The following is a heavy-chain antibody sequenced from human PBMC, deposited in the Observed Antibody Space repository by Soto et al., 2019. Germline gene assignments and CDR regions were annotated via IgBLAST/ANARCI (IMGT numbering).Heavy chain of an antibody. CDR2: INPNSGGT. D-gene: IGHD3-10*01. Sequence: QVQLVQSGAEVKKPGASVKVSCKASGYTFTGYYMHWVRQAPGQGLEWMGWINPNSGGTNYAQKFQGWVTMTSDTSLFTAYMALRRLRSDDTAVYYCARSDPLWFGDAIYYYGMDVWGQGTTVTVSS. CDR3: ARSDPLWFGDAIYYYGMDV. J-gene: IGHJ6*02. CDR1: GYTFTGYY. V-gene: IGHV1-2*04.